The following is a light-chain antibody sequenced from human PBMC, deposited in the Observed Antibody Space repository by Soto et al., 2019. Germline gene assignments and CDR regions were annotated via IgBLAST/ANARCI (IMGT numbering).Light chain of an antibody. J-gene: IGLJ2*01. V-gene: IGLV9-49*01. CDR2: VGTGGIVG. Sequence: QSVLTQPPSASASLGASVTLTCTLSSGYSNYKVDWYQQRPGKGPRFVMRVGTGGIVGSKGDGIPDRFSVLGSGLNRYLTIKNIQEEDESDYHCGADHGSGINSVVFGGGTKVTVL. CDR1: SGYSNYK. CDR3: GADHGSGINSVV.